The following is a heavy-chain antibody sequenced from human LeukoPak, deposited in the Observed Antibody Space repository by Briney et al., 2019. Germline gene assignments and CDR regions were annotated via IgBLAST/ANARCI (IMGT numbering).Heavy chain of an antibody. D-gene: IGHD6-19*01. CDR3: ARDGKAVAADFDY. V-gene: IGHV3-30*02. Sequence: GGSLRLSCAASGFTFSSHGMHWVRQAPGKGLEWVSFMPYDGNNKYYADSVKGRFTISRDNAKNSLYLQMNSLRPEDTAVYYCARDGKAVAADFDYWGQGTLVTVSS. CDR1: GFTFSSHG. CDR2: MPYDGNNK. J-gene: IGHJ4*02.